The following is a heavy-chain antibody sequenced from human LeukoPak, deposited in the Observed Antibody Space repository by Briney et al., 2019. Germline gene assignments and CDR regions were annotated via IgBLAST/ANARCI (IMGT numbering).Heavy chain of an antibody. CDR1: GFTFSSYG. CDR3: TRDLPYSSSWESLDY. J-gene: IGHJ4*02. Sequence: GGPLRLSCAASGFTFSSYGMHWVRQAPGQRLEWMGWINAGNGNTKYSQEFQGRVTITRDTSTSTAYMELRSLRSDDTAVYYCTRDLPYSSSWESLDYWGQGTLVTVSS. V-gene: IGHV1-3*01. D-gene: IGHD6-13*01. CDR2: INAGNGNT.